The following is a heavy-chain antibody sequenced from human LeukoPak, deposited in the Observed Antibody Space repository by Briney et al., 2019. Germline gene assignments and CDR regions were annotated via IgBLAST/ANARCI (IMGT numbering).Heavy chain of an antibody. D-gene: IGHD2-15*01. V-gene: IGHV1-2*02. CDR1: DYTFVRYG. J-gene: IGHJ6*03. CDR3: ARENIVVVVAATPYYYMDV. CDR2: INPNSGGT. Sequence: ASVKVSCKASDYTFVRYGISWVRQASGQGLEWMGWINPNSGGTNYAQKFQGRVTMTRDTSISTAYMELSRLRSDDTAVYYCARENIVVVVAATPYYYMDVWGKGTTVTVSS.